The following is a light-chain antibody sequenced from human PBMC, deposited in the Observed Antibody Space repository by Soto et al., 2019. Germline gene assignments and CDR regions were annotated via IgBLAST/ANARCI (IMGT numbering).Light chain of an antibody. CDR3: QQYNTWHPKMA. CDR2: GAS. Sequence: GVTQSPATLSVFPGETATPYSRASQSVSSDLSWYQQRPGQAPRLLIYGASTRATGIPARFRGSGSGTEFRLTISRLQSEDFATYYCQQYNTWHPKMAFGRGTQVEIK. J-gene: IGKJ1*01. CDR1: QSVSSD. V-gene: IGKV3-15*01.